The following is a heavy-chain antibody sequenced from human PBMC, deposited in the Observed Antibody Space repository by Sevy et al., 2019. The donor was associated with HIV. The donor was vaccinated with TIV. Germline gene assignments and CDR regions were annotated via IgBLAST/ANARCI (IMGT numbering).Heavy chain of an antibody. V-gene: IGHV3-53*01. Sequence: GGSLRLSCTVSGVTVSSNFISWVRQAPGKGLEWDSVIWLTGATYYADSVKGRFTISRDNSKNTVYLDMSSLRADDTAVYFCARVKHVSDYYGSFDYWGQGTLVTVSS. CDR1: GVTVSSNF. CDR2: IWLTGAT. CDR3: ARVKHVSDYYGSFDY. J-gene: IGHJ4*02. D-gene: IGHD3-3*01.